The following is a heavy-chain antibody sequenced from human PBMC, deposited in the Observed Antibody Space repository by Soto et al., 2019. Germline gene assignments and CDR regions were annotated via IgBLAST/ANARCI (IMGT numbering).Heavy chain of an antibody. Sequence: EAQLVESGGGLVQPGGSLRLSCAASGFTFSNYEMHWVRQAPGKGLEYVSGISNNGAHTDYAKSVKGRFTISRDNSENTQYPQMGSLRAYDMALYYCARRGYGSRWPNVYMDVWGKGTTVTVSS. J-gene: IGHJ6*03. CDR3: ARRGYGSRWPNVYMDV. CDR2: ISNNGAHT. V-gene: IGHV3-64*01. CDR1: GFTFSNYE. D-gene: IGHD6-13*01.